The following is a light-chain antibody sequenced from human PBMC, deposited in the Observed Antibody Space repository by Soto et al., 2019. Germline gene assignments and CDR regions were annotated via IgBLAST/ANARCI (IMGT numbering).Light chain of an antibody. CDR2: DAS. J-gene: IGKJ1*01. V-gene: IGKV1-5*01. Sequence: DIQMTQSPSTLSASVGDRVTITFRASQSISSWLAWYQQKPGKAPKLLIYDASSLEGGVTSRFSGSGSGTEFTLTISSLQPDDFATYYCQQYNTYPWTFGQGTKVDIK. CDR3: QQYNTYPWT. CDR1: QSISSW.